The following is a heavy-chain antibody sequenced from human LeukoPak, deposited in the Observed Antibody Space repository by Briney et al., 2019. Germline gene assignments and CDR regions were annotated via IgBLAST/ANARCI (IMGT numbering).Heavy chain of an antibody. J-gene: IGHJ6*04. CDR2: IYTSGST. D-gene: IGHD6-19*01. CDR3: ARVIPASLKQWLVRDV. V-gene: IGHV4-61*02. Sequence: PSETLSLTCTVSGGSISSSSYYWSWIRQPAGKGLEWIGRIYTSGSTNYNPSLKSRVTMSIDTSKNQFSLKLSSVTAADTAVYYCARVIPASLKQWLVRDVWGKGTTVTVSS. CDR1: GGSISSSSYY.